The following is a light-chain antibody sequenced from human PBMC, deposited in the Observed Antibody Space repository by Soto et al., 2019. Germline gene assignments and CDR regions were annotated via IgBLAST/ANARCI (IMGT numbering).Light chain of an antibody. CDR3: SSYTSSSTLP. CDR2: EVS. CDR1: SSDVGGYNY. Sequence: QSALTQPASVSGSPGQSITISCTGTSSDVGGYNYASWYQQHPGKAPKLMIYEVSNRPSGVSNRFSGSKSGNTASLTISGLQAEDEADYYCSSYTSSSTLPFGTGTKVTVL. J-gene: IGLJ1*01. V-gene: IGLV2-14*01.